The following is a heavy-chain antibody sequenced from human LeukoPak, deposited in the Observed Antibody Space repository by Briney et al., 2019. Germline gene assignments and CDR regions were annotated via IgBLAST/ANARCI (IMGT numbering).Heavy chain of an antibody. CDR2: ISGSGGST. J-gene: IGHJ6*03. Sequence: PGGSLRLSCVASGFTFSTYGMSWVRQAPWKGLEWVSAISGSGGSTYYADSMKGRFTISRDNSKNTLYLQMNSLRAEDTAVYYCAKEGPHYYDSSGWFGGGRVYYYYYMDVWGKGTTVTISS. V-gene: IGHV3-23*01. D-gene: IGHD3-22*01. CDR3: AKEGPHYYDSSGWFGGGRVYYYYYMDV. CDR1: GFTFSTYG.